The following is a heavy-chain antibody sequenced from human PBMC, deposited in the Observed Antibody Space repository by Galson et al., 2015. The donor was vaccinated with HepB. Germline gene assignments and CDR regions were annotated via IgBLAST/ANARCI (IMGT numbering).Heavy chain of an antibody. CDR2: MNPDGSEK. CDR1: GLTFSTSW. J-gene: IGHJ4*02. Sequence: SLRLSCAASGLTFSTSWMGWVRQAPGKGLQWVANMNPDGSEKNYGDSVKGRFTISRGNAKNSLSLQMNSLRAEDTAVYYCVGSYGYWGQETLVTVSS. D-gene: IGHD3-10*01. V-gene: IGHV3-7*01. CDR3: VGSYGY.